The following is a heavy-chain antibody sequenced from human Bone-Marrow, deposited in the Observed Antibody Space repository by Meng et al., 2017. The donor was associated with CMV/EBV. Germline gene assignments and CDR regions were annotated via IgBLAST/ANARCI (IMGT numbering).Heavy chain of an antibody. CDR2: IRNRANSHAT. D-gene: IGHD3-22*01. CDR3: SRGDSNGPLY. Sequence: SWSASGVTFSDAGLHWVRQPSGRGLEWIGRIRNRANSHATAYVASVKGRFTISRDDSKNTMYLHMNSLKTDDTAVYYCSRGDSNGPLYWGPGTLVTVSS. V-gene: IGHV3-73*01. J-gene: IGHJ4*02. CDR1: GVTFSDAG.